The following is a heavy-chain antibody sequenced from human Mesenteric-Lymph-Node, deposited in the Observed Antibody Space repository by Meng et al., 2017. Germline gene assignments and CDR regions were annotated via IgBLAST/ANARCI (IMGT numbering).Heavy chain of an antibody. CDR1: GYSFIAYY. J-gene: IGHJ4*01. CDR2: INPNSGGT. CDR3: VSDKED. V-gene: IGHV1-2*06. Sequence: ASVKVSCKASGYSFIAYYIHWVRQAPGQGLEWLGRINPNSGGTNYAQKFQGRVTLTTDTSITTAYMELTRLRSDDTAVYYCVSDKEDWGHGTLVTVSS.